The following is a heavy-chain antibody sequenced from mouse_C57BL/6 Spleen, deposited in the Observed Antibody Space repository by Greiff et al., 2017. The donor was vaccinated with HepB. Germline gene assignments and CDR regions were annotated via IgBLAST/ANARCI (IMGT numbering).Heavy chain of an antibody. V-gene: IGHV14-4*01. Sequence: VQLKESGAELVRPGASVKLSCTASGFNIKDDYMHWVKQRPEQGLEWIGWIDPENGDTEYASKFQGKATITADTSSNTAYLQLSSLTSEDTAVYYCTDYYGSSYRFAYWGQGTLVTVSA. CDR1: GFNIKDDY. CDR2: IDPENGDT. D-gene: IGHD1-1*01. CDR3: TDYYGSSYRFAY. J-gene: IGHJ3*01.